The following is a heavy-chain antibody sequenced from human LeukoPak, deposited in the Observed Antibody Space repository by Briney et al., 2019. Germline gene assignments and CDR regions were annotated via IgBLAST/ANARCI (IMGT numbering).Heavy chain of an antibody. CDR1: GFTFSSYW. CDR3: ARDRSSGPICSY. Sequence: GGSLRLSCAASGFTFSSYWMSWVRQAPGKRLEWVANIKQDGSEKYYVDSVKGRFTISRDNAKNTLYLQMNTLRVEDTAVYYCARDRSSGPICSYWGQGTLVTVSS. V-gene: IGHV3-7*01. D-gene: IGHD6-6*01. CDR2: IKQDGSEK. J-gene: IGHJ4*02.